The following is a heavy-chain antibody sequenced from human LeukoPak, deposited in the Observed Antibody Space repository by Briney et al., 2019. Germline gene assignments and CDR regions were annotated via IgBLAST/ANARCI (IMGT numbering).Heavy chain of an antibody. Sequence: GGSLRLSCAASGFTFSDYYMSWIRQAPGKGLEWVSYISSSGSTIYYADSVKGRFTISRDNAKNSLYLQMNSLRAEDTAVYYCARDSNYDILTGYYTSGNFDYWGQGTLVTVSS. J-gene: IGHJ4*02. CDR3: ARDSNYDILTGYYTSGNFDY. CDR2: ISSSGSTI. D-gene: IGHD3-9*01. V-gene: IGHV3-11*01. CDR1: GFTFSDYY.